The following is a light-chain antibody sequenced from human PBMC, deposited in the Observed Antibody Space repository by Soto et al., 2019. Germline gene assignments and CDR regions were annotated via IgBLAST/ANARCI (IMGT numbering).Light chain of an antibody. CDR1: QSVSSSY. CDR2: GAS. J-gene: IGKJ2*02. Sequence: EIVVTQSPGTLSLSPGERATLSCRASQSVSSSYLAWYQQKPGQAPRLLIYGASSRATGIPDRFSGSGSGTDFTLTISRLEPEDFAVYYCQHSGTFGQGTKLEIK. CDR3: QHSGT. V-gene: IGKV3-20*01.